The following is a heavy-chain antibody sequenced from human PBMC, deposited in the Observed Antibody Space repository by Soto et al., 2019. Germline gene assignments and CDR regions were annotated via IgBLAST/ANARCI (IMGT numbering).Heavy chain of an antibody. V-gene: IGHV4-59*01. Sequence: SETLSLTCTVSGGSISSYYWSWIRQPPGKGLEWIGYIYYSGSTNYNPSLKSRVTISVDTSKNQFSLKLSSVTAADTAVYYCARMLKWRSSWFGLDYWGQGTLVTVSS. CDR3: ARMLKWRSSWFGLDY. J-gene: IGHJ4*02. CDR1: GGSISSYY. CDR2: IYYSGST. D-gene: IGHD6-13*01.